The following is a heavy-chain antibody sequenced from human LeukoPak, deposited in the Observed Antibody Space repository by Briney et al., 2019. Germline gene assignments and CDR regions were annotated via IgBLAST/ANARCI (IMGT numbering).Heavy chain of an antibody. V-gene: IGHV3-74*01. CDR2: INTNGSPT. J-gene: IGHJ4*02. D-gene: IGHD3-10*01. Sequence: GGSLRLSCAASGFTFSSYWMHWVRQAPGKGLVWVSRINTNGSPTQYADSVKGRFTISRDNTKNTLYLQMNSLRAEDTAVYYCAGDLISGSGSLGYWGQGTLVTVSS. CDR1: GFTFSSYW. CDR3: AGDLISGSGSLGY.